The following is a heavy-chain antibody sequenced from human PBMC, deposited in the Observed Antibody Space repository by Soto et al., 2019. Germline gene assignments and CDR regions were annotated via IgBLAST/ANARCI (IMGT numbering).Heavy chain of an antibody. CDR1: GFTFSDSW. CDR2: IKPDESEK. J-gene: IGHJ5*02. V-gene: IGHV3-7*01. CDR3: VRGGSNYAS. D-gene: IGHD4-4*01. Sequence: GGSLRLSCTASGFTFSDSWMTWVRQAPGKGLEWVARIKPDESEKKYADSVKGRFSISRDNAKNSMYLQMDSLRGEDTAVYYCVRGGSNYASWGQGTLV.